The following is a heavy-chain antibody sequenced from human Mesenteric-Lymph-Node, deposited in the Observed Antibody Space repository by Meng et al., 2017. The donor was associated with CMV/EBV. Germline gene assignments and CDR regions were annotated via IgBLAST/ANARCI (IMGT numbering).Heavy chain of an antibody. V-gene: IGHV3-53*01. CDR2: IYSDGAT. CDR1: GFIVSSTF. CDR3: AKGQFMALDH. D-gene: IGHD4/OR15-4a*01. Sequence: GGSLRLSCAASGFIVSSTFMSWIRQPPGKGLEWVSVIYSDGATYYADSVKGRFTISRDNLKNILYLQMNSLRADDTAVYYCAKGQFMALDHWGQGTLVTVSS. J-gene: IGHJ4*02.